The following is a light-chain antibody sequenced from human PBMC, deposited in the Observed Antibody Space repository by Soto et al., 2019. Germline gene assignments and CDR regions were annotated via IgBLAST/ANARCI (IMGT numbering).Light chain of an antibody. CDR3: QQRADWPLT. Sequence: EIVLTQSPAPLSSSPGERATLSCRASQSVGTILAWYQQKPGQAPRLLIYEASNRDAGIPARFSGSGSGTDFTLAISSLEPEDFAVYYCQQRADWPLTFGGGTKVEIK. V-gene: IGKV3-11*01. CDR1: QSVGTI. CDR2: EAS. J-gene: IGKJ4*01.